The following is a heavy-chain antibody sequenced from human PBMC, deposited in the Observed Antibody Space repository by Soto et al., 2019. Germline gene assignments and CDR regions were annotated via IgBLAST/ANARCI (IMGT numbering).Heavy chain of an antibody. CDR1: GYGFTSYW. CDR2: VYPGDSDA. Sequence: GESLKISCKASGYGFTSYWIGCVRQMPRKGIEWIVIVYPGDSDARQSPSFKGQVTISADKSISTGYLQWSSLKASDTSMYYCATAHGGGYRFNWFDHWGQGTLVTVSS. V-gene: IGHV5-51*01. D-gene: IGHD3-22*01. J-gene: IGHJ5*02. CDR3: ATAHGGGYRFNWFDH.